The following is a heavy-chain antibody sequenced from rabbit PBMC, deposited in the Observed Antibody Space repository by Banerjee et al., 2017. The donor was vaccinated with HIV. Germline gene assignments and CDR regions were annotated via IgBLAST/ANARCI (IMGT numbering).Heavy chain of an antibody. V-gene: IGHV1S40*01. J-gene: IGHJ4*01. CDR3: ARDLAGVTGWNFGL. CDR1: GLDFSSSYW. D-gene: IGHD4-1*01. Sequence: QSLEESGGDLVKPGASLTLTCTASGLDFSSSYWICWVRQAPGKGLEWIACIDVSSGSTHYASWAKGRFTISKTSSTTVTLQMTSLTAADTATYFCARDLAGVTGWNFGLWGPGTLVTVS. CDR2: IDVSSGST.